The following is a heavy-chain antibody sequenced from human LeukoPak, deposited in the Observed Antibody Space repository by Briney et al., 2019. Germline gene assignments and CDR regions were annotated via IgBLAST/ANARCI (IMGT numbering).Heavy chain of an antibody. CDR3: ARYYDSSGYYYVAFPYGMDV. Sequence: FETLSLTCTVSGGSISSYYWSWIRQPPGKGLEWIGYMGYSGSTNYNPSLKSRVTISVDTSKNQFSLKLSSVTAADTAVYYCARYYDSSGYYYVAFPYGMDVWGQGTTVTVSS. CDR2: MGYSGST. CDR1: GGSISSYY. V-gene: IGHV4-59*01. J-gene: IGHJ6*02. D-gene: IGHD3-22*01.